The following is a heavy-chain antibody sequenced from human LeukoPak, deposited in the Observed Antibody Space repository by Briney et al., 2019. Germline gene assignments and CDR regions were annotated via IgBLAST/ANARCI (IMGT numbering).Heavy chain of an antibody. CDR2: IYSGGST. J-gene: IGHJ3*02. D-gene: IGHD6-13*01. V-gene: IGHV3-53*01. CDR3: AKVPLGAAAGDAFDI. CDR1: GFTVSSNY. Sequence: GGSLRLSCAASGFTVSSNYMSWVRQAPGKGLEWVSVIYSGGSTYYADSVKGRFTISRDNSKNTLYLQMNSLRAEDTAVYYCAKVPLGAAAGDAFDIWGQGTMVTVSS.